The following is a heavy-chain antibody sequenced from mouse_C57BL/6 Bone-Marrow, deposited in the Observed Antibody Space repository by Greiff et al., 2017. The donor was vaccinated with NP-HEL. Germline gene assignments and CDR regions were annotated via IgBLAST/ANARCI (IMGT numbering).Heavy chain of an antibody. CDR1: GYTFTDYE. CDR3: TRGPPIYYDYDDNY. Sequence: VQLQQSGAELVRPGASVTLSCKASGYTFTDYEMHWVKQTPVHGLEWIGAIYPETGGTAYNQKFKGKAILTADKSSSTAYMELRSLTSEDSAVYYCTRGPPIYYDYDDNYWGKGTTLTVSS. D-gene: IGHD2-4*01. CDR2: IYPETGGT. V-gene: IGHV1-15*01. J-gene: IGHJ2*01.